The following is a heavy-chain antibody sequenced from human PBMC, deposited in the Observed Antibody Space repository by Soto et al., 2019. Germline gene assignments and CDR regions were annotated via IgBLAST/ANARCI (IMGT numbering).Heavy chain of an antibody. J-gene: IGHJ4*02. CDR3: ARRYGGTRDY. D-gene: IGHD4-17*01. CDR1: GGSISSYY. CDR2: IYYSGST. Sequence: QVQLQESGPGLVKPSETLSLTCTVSGGSISSYYWSWIRQPPGKGLEWIGYIYYSGSTNYNPSLMSRVNISVDTSKNQFSLKLSSVTAADTAVYYCARRYGGTRDYWGQGTLVTVSS. V-gene: IGHV4-59*08.